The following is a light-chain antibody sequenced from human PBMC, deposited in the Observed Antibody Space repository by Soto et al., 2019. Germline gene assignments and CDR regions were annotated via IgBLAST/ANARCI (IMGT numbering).Light chain of an antibody. J-gene: IGLJ1*01. V-gene: IGLV7-46*01. CDR1: TGAVTNGHY. Sequence: QAVVTQEPSLTVSPGGTVTLTCGSSTGAVTNGHYPYWFQQKPGQAPRTLIYDTSNKFSWTPVRFSGSTSGTVASLTISGLQADDEADYFCCSSAPESTYVFGTGTKV. CDR2: DTS. CDR3: CSSAPESTYV.